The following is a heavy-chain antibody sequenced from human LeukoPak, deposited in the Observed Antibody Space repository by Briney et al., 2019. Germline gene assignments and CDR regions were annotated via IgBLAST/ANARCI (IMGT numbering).Heavy chain of an antibody. CDR1: GFTFSSYA. CDR2: IGGDGGGGT. CDR3: VKDFGRNLGGPGY. Sequence: GGSLRLSCAASGFTFSSYAMSWVRQAPGGGLEWVSGIGGDGGGGTYYADSVKGRFAISRDNSKSTLYLQMNSLRVEDTAVYYCVKDFGRNLGGPGYWGRGTLVTVSS. J-gene: IGHJ4*02. D-gene: IGHD3-10*01. V-gene: IGHV3-23*01.